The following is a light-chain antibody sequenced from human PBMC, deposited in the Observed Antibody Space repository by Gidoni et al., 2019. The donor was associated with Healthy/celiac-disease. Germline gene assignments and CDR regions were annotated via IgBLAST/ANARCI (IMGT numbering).Light chain of an antibody. CDR3: QQYDNRAVK. V-gene: IGKV1-33*01. CDR2: DAS. CDR1: QDISNY. Sequence: DIPLTQSPSSLSASVGDRVTITCQASQDISNYLNWYQQKPGKAPKLLSYDASNLEKEVPSRFSGSGSGTDFTFTIRSMKTEDIATYYWQQYDNRAVKVGGGTKEEFK. J-gene: IGKJ4*01.